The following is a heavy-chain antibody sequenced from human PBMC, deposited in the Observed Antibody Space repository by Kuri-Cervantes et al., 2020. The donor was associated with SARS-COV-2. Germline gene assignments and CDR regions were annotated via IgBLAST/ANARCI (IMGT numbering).Heavy chain of an antibody. CDR2: ICSSGSTI. Sequence: GESLKISCAASGFTFSSYEMNWVRQAPGKGLEWVSYICSSGSTIYYADSVKGRFTISRDNAKNSLYLQMNSLRAEDTAVYYCARGLGYCSGGSCYSRSSSDYWGQGTLVTVSS. V-gene: IGHV3-48*03. CDR3: ARGLGYCSGGSCYSRSSSDY. J-gene: IGHJ4*02. D-gene: IGHD2-15*01. CDR1: GFTFSSYE.